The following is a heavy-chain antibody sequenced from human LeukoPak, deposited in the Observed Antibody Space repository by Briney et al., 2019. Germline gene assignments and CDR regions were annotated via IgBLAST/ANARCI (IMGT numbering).Heavy chain of an antibody. V-gene: IGHV4-30-2*01. CDR2: IYHSGST. CDR1: GGSISSGGYS. D-gene: IGHD3-10*01. J-gene: IGHJ4*02. CDR3: ARNNVLLWFGDDY. Sequence: SETLSLTCAVSGGSISSGGYSWSWIRQPPGKGLEWIGYIYHSGSTYYNPSLKSRVTISVDRSKNQFSLKLSSVTAADTAVYYCARNNVLLWFGDDYWGQGTLVTVSS.